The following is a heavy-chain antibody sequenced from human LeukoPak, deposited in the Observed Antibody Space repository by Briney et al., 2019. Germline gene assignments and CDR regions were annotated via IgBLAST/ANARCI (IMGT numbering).Heavy chain of an antibody. CDR1: GYTFTSYG. D-gene: IGHD1-26*01. V-gene: IGHV1-8*03. CDR2: MNPNSGNT. Sequence: GASVKVSCEASGYTFTSYGISWVRQATGQGLEWMGWMNPNSGNTGYAQKFQGRVIITRNTSISTAYMELSSLRSEDTAVYYCARGRSKWELAGYYYYMDVWGKGTTVTVSS. J-gene: IGHJ6*03. CDR3: ARGRSKWELAGYYYYMDV.